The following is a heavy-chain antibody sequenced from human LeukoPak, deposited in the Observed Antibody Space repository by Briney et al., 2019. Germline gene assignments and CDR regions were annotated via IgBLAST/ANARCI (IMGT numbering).Heavy chain of an antibody. Sequence: GGSLRLSCEASGFTLSSYTINWVRQAPGKGPEWVSSIVTGRDKHYADTVRGRSTISGDSAKNSLYLQMDSLRAEDAAVYYCARDKPGIAAPDVWGKGTTVTVSS. CDR1: GFTLSSYT. CDR2: IVTGRDK. CDR3: ARDKPGIAAPDV. J-gene: IGHJ6*04. V-gene: IGHV3-21*01. D-gene: IGHD6-13*01.